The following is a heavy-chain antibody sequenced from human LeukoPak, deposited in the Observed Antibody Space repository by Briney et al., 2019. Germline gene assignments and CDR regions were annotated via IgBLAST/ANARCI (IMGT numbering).Heavy chain of an antibody. Sequence: ASVKVSCKTSGYTFSSHYIHWVRQAPGQGLEWMGRINPNGGVTTYAKKFQGRVTMTSDTSTSTVYMDLTSLRSEDRAVYYCAKDPPYYDDSRGALDLWGQGTMVTLAS. D-gene: IGHD3-22*01. CDR3: AKDPPYYDDSRGALDL. CDR2: INPNGGVT. J-gene: IGHJ3*01. CDR1: GYTFSSHY. V-gene: IGHV1-46*01.